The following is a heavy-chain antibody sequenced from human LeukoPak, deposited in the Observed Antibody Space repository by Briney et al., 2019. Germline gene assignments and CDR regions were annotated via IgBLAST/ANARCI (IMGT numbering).Heavy chain of an antibody. CDR3: AKDAVTALAGYYYYMDV. D-gene: IGHD6-19*01. V-gene: IGHV3-23*01. CDR1: GFTSSSYA. J-gene: IGHJ6*03. Sequence: GGSLRLSCATSGFTSSSYAMSWVRQAPGKGLEWVSGISGSGGRTYYADSVKGRFTISRDNSKNTLYLQMNSLRADDTAVYYCAKDAVTALAGYYYYMDVWGKGTMVTVSS. CDR2: ISGSGGRT.